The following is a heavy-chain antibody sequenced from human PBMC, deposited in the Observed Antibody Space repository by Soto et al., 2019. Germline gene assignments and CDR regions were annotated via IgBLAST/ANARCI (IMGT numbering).Heavy chain of an antibody. CDR1: GFTFSSYG. CDR3: VRERALTETAMATGAFDI. J-gene: IGHJ3*02. V-gene: IGHV3-33*01. D-gene: IGHD5-18*01. CDR2: IWYDGSNK. Sequence: PGGSLRLSCAASGFTFSSYGMHWVRQAPGKGLEWVAVIWYDGSNKYYADSVKGRFTISRDNSKNTLYLQVNSLRAEDKAVYYCVRERALTETAMATGAFDIWGQGTRVTVSS.